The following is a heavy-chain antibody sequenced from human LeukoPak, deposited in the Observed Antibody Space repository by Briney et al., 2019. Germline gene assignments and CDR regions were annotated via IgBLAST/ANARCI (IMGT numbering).Heavy chain of an antibody. Sequence: SCKASGYTFTSYAMSWVRQAPGKGLEWVSAISGSGGSTYYADSVKGRFTISRDNSKNTLYLQMNSLRAEDTAVYYCAKDLGPGYDYVRAYAFDIWGQGTMVTVSS. CDR3: AKDLGPGYDYVRAYAFDI. CDR1: GYTFTSYA. CDR2: ISGSGGST. V-gene: IGHV3-23*01. J-gene: IGHJ3*02. D-gene: IGHD3-16*01.